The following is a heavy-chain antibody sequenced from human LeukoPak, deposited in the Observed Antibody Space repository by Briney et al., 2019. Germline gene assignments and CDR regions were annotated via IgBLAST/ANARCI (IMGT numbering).Heavy chain of an antibody. Sequence: SVKVSCKASGGTFSSYAISWVRQAPGQGLEWMGRIIPIFGTANYAQKFQGRVTITTDESTSTAYMELSSLRSEDTAVYYCARTGAGAGTWGPYYMDVWGKGTTVTVSS. D-gene: IGHD6-13*01. CDR3: ARTGAGAGTWGPYYMDV. CDR1: GGTFSSYA. V-gene: IGHV1-69*05. J-gene: IGHJ6*03. CDR2: IIPIFGTA.